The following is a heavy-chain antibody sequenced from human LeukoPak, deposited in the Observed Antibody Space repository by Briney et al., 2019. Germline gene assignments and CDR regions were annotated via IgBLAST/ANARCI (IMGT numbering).Heavy chain of an antibody. CDR2: IYYSGST. V-gene: IGHV4-39*01. Sequence: SETLSLTWSISGGSISSSSYYWGWIRQPPGKGLEWIGSIYYSGSTYYNPSLKSRVTISVDTSKNQFSLKVSSVTAADTAVYYCAREKYSPGAVDYWGQGSLVTVSS. J-gene: IGHJ4*02. CDR1: GGSISSSSYY. CDR3: AREKYSPGAVDY. D-gene: IGHD6-6*01.